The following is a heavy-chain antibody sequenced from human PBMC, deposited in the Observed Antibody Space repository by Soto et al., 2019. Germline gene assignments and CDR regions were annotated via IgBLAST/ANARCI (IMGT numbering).Heavy chain of an antibody. D-gene: IGHD6-19*01. CDR1: AFTFSSYA. CDR2: ISGSGIST. CDR3: ARDPGAITVAGNFDY. J-gene: IGHJ4*02. Sequence: EVQLLESGGGLVQPGGSLRLSCAASAFTFSSYAMSWVRQSPGKGLEWVSGISGSGISTYYADSVKGRFSISRDNSKNTLDLQMDSLRAEDTAVYYCARDPGAITVAGNFDYWGQGTLVIVSS. V-gene: IGHV3-23*01.